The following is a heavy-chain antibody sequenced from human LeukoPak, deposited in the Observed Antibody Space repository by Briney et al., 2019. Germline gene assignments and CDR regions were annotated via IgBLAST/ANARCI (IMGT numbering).Heavy chain of an antibody. Sequence: SSETLSLTCTVSGDSISSSHYSWSWIRQHPGKGLEWIGYIHKSGSTYYNSSLKSRVTMSVDTSKNQFSLKVSSVTAADTAVYHCASLSTGLYFEYWGQENQVTVSS. D-gene: IGHD6-19*01. CDR1: GDSISSSHYS. J-gene: IGHJ1*01. V-gene: IGHV4-31*03. CDR3: ASLSTGLYFEY. CDR2: IHKSGST.